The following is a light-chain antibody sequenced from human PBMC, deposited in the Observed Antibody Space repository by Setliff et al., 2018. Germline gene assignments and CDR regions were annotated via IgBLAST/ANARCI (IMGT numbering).Light chain of an antibody. J-gene: IGKJ1*01. CDR1: QSMSDW. CDR3: HYYGRSSPGT. V-gene: IGKV1-5*03. Sequence: DIQMTQSPSTLSASVGDRVTITCRASQSMSDWLAWYQQKPGKAPKLLIYKTSTLGNGVPSRFSGSGSGTDFTLTISRLEPEDFAMYYCHYYGRSSPGTFGQGTKVDIK. CDR2: KTS.